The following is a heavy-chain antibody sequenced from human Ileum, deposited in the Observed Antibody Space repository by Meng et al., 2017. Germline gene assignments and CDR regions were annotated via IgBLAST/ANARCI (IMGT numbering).Heavy chain of an antibody. CDR2: IDPGNGNS. D-gene: IGHD6-19*01. CDR1: CYTFTTFG. V-gene: IGHV1-18*01. J-gene: IGHJ4*02. Sequence: QVQLVQSGIEEKKTAASVKDFCKPSCYTFTTFGSSWVRQAPGQRLEWMGWIDPGNGNSNFAQKFQDRLTLTTETNTTTAYMELRSLRSDDTAIFYCARDRQWVFDYWGQGTLVTVSS. CDR3: ARDRQWVFDY.